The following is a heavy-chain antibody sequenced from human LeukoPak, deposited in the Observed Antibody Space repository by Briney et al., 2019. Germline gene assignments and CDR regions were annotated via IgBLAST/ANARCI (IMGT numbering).Heavy chain of an antibody. D-gene: IGHD1-26*01. CDR1: GGSISSSSYY. J-gene: IGHJ4*02. V-gene: IGHV4-39*07. CDR3: ASAVRRGLYSGSYYFDY. CDR2: IYYGGST. Sequence: PSETLSLTCTVSGGSISSSSYYWGWIRQPPGKGLEWIGTIYYGGSTYYNPSLRSRVTISVDTSKNQFSLKLSSVTAADTAVYYCASAVRRGLYSGSYYFDYWGQGTLVTVSS.